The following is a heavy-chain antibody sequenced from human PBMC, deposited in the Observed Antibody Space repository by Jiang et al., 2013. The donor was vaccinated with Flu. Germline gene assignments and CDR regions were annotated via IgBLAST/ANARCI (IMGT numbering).Heavy chain of an antibody. D-gene: IGHD3-10*01. CDR1: GFTFSSYA. V-gene: IGHV3-30*01. CDR3: AGEADMVLGGSGVGEWYYFDY. J-gene: IGHJ4*02. CDR2: ISYDGSNK. Sequence: LVESGGGVVQPGRSLRLSCAASGFTFSSYAMHWVRQAPGKGLEWVAVISYDGSNKYYADSVKGRFTISRDNSKNTLYLQMNSLRAEDTAVYYCAGEADMVLGGSGVGEWYYFDYWGQGTLVTVSS.